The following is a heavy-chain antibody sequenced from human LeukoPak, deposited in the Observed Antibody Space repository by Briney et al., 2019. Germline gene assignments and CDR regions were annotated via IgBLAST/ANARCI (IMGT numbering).Heavy chain of an antibody. V-gene: IGHV5-51*01. J-gene: IGHJ3*02. Sequence: GESLKISCQGSGYSFTSYWIGWVRQMPGKGLEWMGIIYPGDSDTRYSPSFQGQVTISADKSISTAYLQWSSLKASDTAMYYCATQDSSGWYPLNAFDIWGQGTMVTVSS. CDR1: GYSFTSYW. D-gene: IGHD6-19*01. CDR2: IYPGDSDT. CDR3: ATQDSSGWYPLNAFDI.